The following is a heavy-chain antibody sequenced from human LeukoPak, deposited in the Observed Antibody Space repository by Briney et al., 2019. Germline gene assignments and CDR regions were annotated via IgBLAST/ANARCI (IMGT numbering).Heavy chain of an antibody. CDR2: INPNSGGT. V-gene: IGHV1-2*02. Sequence: ASVKVSCKASGYTFTGYYMHWVRQAPGQGLEWMGWINPNSGGTNYAQKFQGRVTMTRDTSISTAYMELSRLRSDDTAVYYCARGPPTIFGVVIMDYYYGMDVWGQGPRSPSP. CDR3: ARGPPTIFGVVIMDYYYGMDV. CDR1: GYTFTGYY. J-gene: IGHJ6*02. D-gene: IGHD3-3*01.